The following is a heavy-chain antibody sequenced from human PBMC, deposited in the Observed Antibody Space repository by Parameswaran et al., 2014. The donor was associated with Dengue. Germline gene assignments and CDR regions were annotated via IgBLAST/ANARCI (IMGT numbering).Heavy chain of an antibody. CDR2: INPHSGGT. CDR3: ARGGIYYYDSSGYPDDY. Sequence: PGASVKVSCKASGYTFTGYYLHWVRLAPGQGLEWVGWINPHSGGTNYAQKFQGRVSMTRDTSISTAYMELSRLRSDDTAVYYCARGGIYYYDSSGYPDDYWGQGTLGTVSS. V-gene: IGHV1-2*02. J-gene: IGHJ4*02. CDR1: GYTFTGYY. D-gene: IGHD3-22*01.